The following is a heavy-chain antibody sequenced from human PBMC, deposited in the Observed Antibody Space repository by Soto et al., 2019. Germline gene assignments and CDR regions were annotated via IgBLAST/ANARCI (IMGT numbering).Heavy chain of an antibody. J-gene: IGHJ6*02. CDR3: ARARRDGYNDYYYYGMDV. V-gene: IGHV1-69*01. CDR2: IIPIFGTA. CDR1: GGTLSSYA. D-gene: IGHD5-12*01. Sequence: QVQLVQSGAEVKKPGSSVKVSCKASGGTLSSYAISWVRQAPGQGLEWMGGIIPIFGTANYAQKFQGRVTITADESTSTAYMELSSLRSEDTAVYYCARARRDGYNDYYYYGMDVWGQGTTVTVSS.